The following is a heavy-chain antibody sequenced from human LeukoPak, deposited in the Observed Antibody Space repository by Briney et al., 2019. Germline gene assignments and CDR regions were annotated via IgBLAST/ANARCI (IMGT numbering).Heavy chain of an antibody. CDR2: INPSGGST. V-gene: IGHV1-46*01. CDR3: ARDLYPYYDGRGYLPDF. J-gene: IGHJ4*02. D-gene: IGHD3-22*01. Sequence: ASVKVSCKASGYTFTSYYMHWVRQAPGPGLEWMGLINPSGGSTSYAQKFQGRVTMTRDTSTSTVYMELSSLRSADTAVYYCARDLYPYYDGRGYLPDFWGQGTLVTVSS. CDR1: GYTFTSYY.